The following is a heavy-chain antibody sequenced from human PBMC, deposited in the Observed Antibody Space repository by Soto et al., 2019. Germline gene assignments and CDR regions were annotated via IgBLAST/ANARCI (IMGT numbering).Heavy chain of an antibody. CDR1: GGSISSYY. D-gene: IGHD3-10*01. V-gene: IGHV4-59*08. CDR2: IYYSGST. J-gene: IGHJ2*01. Sequence: QVQLQESGPGLVKPSETLSLTCTVSGGSISSYYWSWIRQPPGKGLEWIGYIYYSGSTNYNPSLKSRVTISVDTSKNQFSLKLSSVTAADTAVYYCARHGDYYGSGSFSRYFDLWGRGTLVTVSS. CDR3: ARHGDYYGSGSFSRYFDL.